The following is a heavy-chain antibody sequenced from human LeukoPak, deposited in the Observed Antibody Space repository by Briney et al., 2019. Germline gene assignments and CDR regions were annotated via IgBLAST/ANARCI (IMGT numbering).Heavy chain of an antibody. CDR2: INANDGAT. V-gene: IGHV1-46*01. D-gene: IGHD1-26*01. CDR1: GYTFTRYS. CDR3: ARGQRGGLSGNLGGLFASYYTYYYMDV. J-gene: IGHJ6*03. Sequence: ASVKVSCRASGYTFTRYSIHWVRQAPGQGLEWMGLINANDGATSYAQRFQGRVTMTRDMSTTTVYMDLRSLREEDMSVYFCARGQRGGLSGNLGGLFASYYTYYYMDVWGRGTTVTVSS.